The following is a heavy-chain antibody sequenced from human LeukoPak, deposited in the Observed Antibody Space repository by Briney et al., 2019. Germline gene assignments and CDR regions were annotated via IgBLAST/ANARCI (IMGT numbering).Heavy chain of an antibody. V-gene: IGHV1-2*02. CDR1: GYTFIDYH. D-gene: IGHD2-2*01. CDR2: INPNSGAT. CDR3: ARVKKLMPELEF. Sequence: GASVKVSCKSSGYTFIDYHIHRVRQAPGQGLEWMGWINPNSGATKYAQKFQGRVSMTRDTSINTAYMDLTNLRSDDTAIFYCARVKKLMPELEFWGQGTLVTVTS. J-gene: IGHJ4*02.